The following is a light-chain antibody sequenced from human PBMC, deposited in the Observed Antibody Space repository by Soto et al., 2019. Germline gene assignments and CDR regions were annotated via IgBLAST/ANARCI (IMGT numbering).Light chain of an antibody. CDR3: QQYGSLPWT. J-gene: IGKJ1*01. Sequence: EIVLTQSPGTLSLSQGERATLSCRASQSVSSSYLAWYQQKPGQAPRLIIYGASSRATGIPDRFSGSGSGTDFTLTISRLEPEDFAVYYCQQYGSLPWTFGQGTKVEIK. V-gene: IGKV3-20*01. CDR2: GAS. CDR1: QSVSSSY.